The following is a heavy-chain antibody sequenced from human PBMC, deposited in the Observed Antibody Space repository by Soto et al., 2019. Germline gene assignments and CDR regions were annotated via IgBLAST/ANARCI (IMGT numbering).Heavy chain of an antibody. CDR2: IGGSGGST. CDR3: AKDHITGTTWDY. J-gene: IGHJ4*02. Sequence: VQLLESGGGLVQPGGSLRLSCAASGFTFSSYAMTWVRQAPGKGLEWVSTIGGSGGSTFYADSVKGRFTISRDNSNNTLYLQMNSLRAEDTAVYFCAKDHITGTTWDYWGQGTLVTVSS. V-gene: IGHV3-23*01. D-gene: IGHD1-7*01. CDR1: GFTFSSYA.